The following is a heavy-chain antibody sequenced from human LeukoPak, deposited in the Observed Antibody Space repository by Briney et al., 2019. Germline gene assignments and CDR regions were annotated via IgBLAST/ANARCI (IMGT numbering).Heavy chain of an antibody. J-gene: IGHJ5*02. CDR1: GYTFTGYY. V-gene: IGHV1-2*02. CDR2: INPNSGGT. Sequence: ASVKVSCKASGYTFTGYYMHWVRQAPGQGLEWMGWINPNSGGTNYAQKFQGRVTMTRDTSISTAYMELRRLRSDATAVYYCARVWVVPAAMHWFDPWGQGTLVTVSS. CDR3: ARVWVVPAAMHWFDP. D-gene: IGHD2-2*01.